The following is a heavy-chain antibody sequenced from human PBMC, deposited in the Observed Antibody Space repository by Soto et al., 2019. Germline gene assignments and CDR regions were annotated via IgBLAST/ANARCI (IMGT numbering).Heavy chain of an antibody. CDR1: GGSISSYY. CDR3: AGERDYDFWSGQYGMDV. D-gene: IGHD3-3*01. V-gene: IGHV4-4*07. CDR2: IYTSGST. Sequence: SETLSLTCTVSGGSISSYYWSWIRQPAGKGLEWIGRIYTSGSTNYNPSLKSRVTMSVDTSKNQFSLKLSSVTAADTAVYYCAGERDYDFWSGQYGMDVWGQGTSVTVSS. J-gene: IGHJ6*02.